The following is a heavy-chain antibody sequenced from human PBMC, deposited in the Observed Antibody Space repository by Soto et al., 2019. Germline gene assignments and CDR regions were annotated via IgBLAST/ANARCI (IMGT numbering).Heavy chain of an antibody. J-gene: IGHJ4*02. CDR1: GFTLSSYS. CDR3: ARDHYGDSTFDY. D-gene: IGHD4-17*01. V-gene: IGHV3-48*01. Sequence: EVQLVESGGGLVQTGGSLRLSCAASGFTLSSYSMNWVRQAPGKGLEWVSHITSSSTTTYYADSVKGRFTISRDNAKNSLYLQMNSLTAEDTAVYYCARDHYGDSTFDYWGQGTLVTVSS. CDR2: ITSSSTTT.